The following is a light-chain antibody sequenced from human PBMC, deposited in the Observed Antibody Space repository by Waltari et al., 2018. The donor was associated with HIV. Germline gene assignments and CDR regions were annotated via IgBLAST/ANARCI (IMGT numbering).Light chain of an antibody. CDR2: REN. CDR1: NDNVDYQR. V-gene: IGLV10-54*04. CDR3: SAWDNRLNGWV. Sequence: QAGPTQPSSTCMALGQPVRLTRTGNNDNVDYQRAFCVQHHEGHPPKDLSDRENSRPPGIPGRFSASRSGPTAYLTISGVQSDDEADYYCSAWDNRLNGWVFGEGTRLTVL. J-gene: IGLJ3*02.